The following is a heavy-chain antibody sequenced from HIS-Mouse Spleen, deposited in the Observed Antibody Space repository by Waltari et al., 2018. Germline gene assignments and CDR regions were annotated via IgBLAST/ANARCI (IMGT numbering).Heavy chain of an antibody. V-gene: IGHV1-18*01. CDR1: GYTFTSYG. D-gene: IGHD6-13*01. CDR3: ARGMEQQQLGRGDAFDI. CDR2: ISAYNGNT. Sequence: QVQLVQSGAEVKKPGASVKVSCKASGYTFTSYGISWVRQAPGQGLEWMGWISAYNGNTNYEQKLQGRVTMTTDKSTSTAYMELRSLRSDDTAVYYCARGMEQQQLGRGDAFDIWGQGTMVTVSS. J-gene: IGHJ3*02.